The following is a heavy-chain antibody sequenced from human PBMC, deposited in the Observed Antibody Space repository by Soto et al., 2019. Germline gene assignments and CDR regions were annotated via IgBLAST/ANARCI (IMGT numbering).Heavy chain of an antibody. CDR1: GLIFSTYP. J-gene: IGHJ4*02. V-gene: IGHV3-74*01. CDR3: ASLYSSAWARDY. D-gene: IGHD6-19*01. CDR2: ISSDGSST. Sequence: GGSLRLSCAASGLIFSTYPMHWVRQAPGKGLVWVSRISSDGSSTNYADSVKGRFTISRDNAKNTLYLQMNNLRAEDTAVYYCASLYSSAWARDYWGQGTLVTVSS.